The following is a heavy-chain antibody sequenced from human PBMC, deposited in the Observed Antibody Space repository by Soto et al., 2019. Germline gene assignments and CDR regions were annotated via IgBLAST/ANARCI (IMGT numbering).Heavy chain of an antibody. D-gene: IGHD6-19*01. J-gene: IGHJ4*02. CDR2: ISGNSDIT. V-gene: IGHV3-23*01. Sequence: GGSLRLSCAASGFISSSYGMSWVRQAPGKRLEWVSVISGNSDITYYADSVRGRFTISRDNSKNTLYLQMNSLRAEDTAVYYCAKPSSGWYSGFDCWGQGTLVTVSS. CDR3: AKPSSGWYSGFDC. CDR1: GFISSSYG.